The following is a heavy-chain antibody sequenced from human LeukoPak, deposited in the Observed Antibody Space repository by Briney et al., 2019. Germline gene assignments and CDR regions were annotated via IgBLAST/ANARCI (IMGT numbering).Heavy chain of an antibody. V-gene: IGHV4-34*01. J-gene: IGHJ5*02. CDR2: INHSGST. CDR3: ARGVTYYYGSGSYYRYNWFDP. CDR1: GGSFSGYY. D-gene: IGHD3-10*01. Sequence: SETLSLTCAVYGGSFSGYYWSWIRQPPGKGLEWIGEINHSGSTNYNPSLKSRVTISVDTSKNQFSLKLSSVTAADTAAYYCARGVTYYYGSGSYYRYNWFDPWGQGTLVTVSS.